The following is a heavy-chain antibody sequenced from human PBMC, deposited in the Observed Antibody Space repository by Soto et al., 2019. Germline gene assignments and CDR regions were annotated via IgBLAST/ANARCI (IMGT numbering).Heavy chain of an antibody. J-gene: IGHJ3*02. CDR2: IWYDGSNK. Sequence: QVQLVESGGGVVQPGRSLRLSCAASGFTFSSYGMHWVRQAPGKGLEWVAGIWYDGSNKYYADSVKGRFTISRDNSKNTLYLQMNSLRAEDTAVYYCARDERDLITMVRGDGAFDIWGQGTMVTVSS. V-gene: IGHV3-33*01. CDR1: GFTFSSYG. D-gene: IGHD3-10*01. CDR3: ARDERDLITMVRGDGAFDI.